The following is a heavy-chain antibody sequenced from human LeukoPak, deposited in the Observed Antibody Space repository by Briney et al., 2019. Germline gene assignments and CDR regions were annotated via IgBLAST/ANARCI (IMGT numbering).Heavy chain of an antibody. CDR2: IYSSGST. Sequence: GGSLRLSCAASGFTVSNNFMGWVRQAPGKGLDWVSIIYSSGSTYYADSVKGRFTISRDNSKNTVFLQMSSLRADDTAVYYCATPPAMRAPPNYFQHWGQGTLVTVSS. V-gene: IGHV3-53*01. CDR3: ATPPAMRAPPNYFQH. CDR1: GFTVSNNF. D-gene: IGHD5-18*01. J-gene: IGHJ1*01.